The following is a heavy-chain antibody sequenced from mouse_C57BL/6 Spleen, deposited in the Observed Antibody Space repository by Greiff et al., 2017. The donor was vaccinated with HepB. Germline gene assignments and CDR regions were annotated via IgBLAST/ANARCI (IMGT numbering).Heavy chain of an antibody. V-gene: IGHV1-81*01. CDR2: IYPRSGNT. Sequence: QVQLQQSGAELARPGASVKLSCKASGYTFTSYGISWVKQRTGQGLEWIGEIYPRSGNTYYNEKFKGKATLTADKSSSTAYMELRSLTSEDSAVYFCARKGSYDGGDYWGQGTTLKVSS. J-gene: IGHJ2*01. CDR3: ARKGSYDGGDY. CDR1: GYTFTSYG. D-gene: IGHD2-12*01.